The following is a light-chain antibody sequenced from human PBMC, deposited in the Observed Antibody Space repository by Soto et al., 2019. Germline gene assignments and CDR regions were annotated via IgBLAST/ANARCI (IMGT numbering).Light chain of an antibody. V-gene: IGKV3D-15*01. CDR3: QHYNDWPPAFT. CDR1: QSLNRN. J-gene: IGKJ3*01. CDR2: GAS. Sequence: EILMTQSPATLSVSPGERATLSCRASQSLNRNLAWYQQKPGQAPRLIIYGASTRASGIPARFSGSGSGTEFTPTISRLQSEEFALYYCQHYNDWPPAFTFGPGTKVDL.